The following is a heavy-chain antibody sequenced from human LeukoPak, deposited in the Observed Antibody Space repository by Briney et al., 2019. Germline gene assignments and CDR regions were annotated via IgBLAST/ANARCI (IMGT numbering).Heavy chain of an antibody. CDR3: ATAGNYRFDY. J-gene: IGHJ4*02. CDR1: GCIFSSTW. V-gene: IGHV3-74*01. Sequence: GGSLTLSCAGSGCIFSSTWMHWVRQAPGEGLVWVPRINSDGSTINYAASVKGRLTISRDNAKNTLYLQMNSLRVEDTALYFCATAGNYRFDYWGQGTLVTVSS. CDR2: INSDGSTI. D-gene: IGHD1-7*01.